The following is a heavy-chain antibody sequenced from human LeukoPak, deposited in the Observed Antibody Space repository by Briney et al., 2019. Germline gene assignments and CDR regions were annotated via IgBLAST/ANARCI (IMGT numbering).Heavy chain of an antibody. D-gene: IGHD5-18*01. CDR3: ARDSGIQLWLDY. V-gene: IGHV3-33*01. CDR1: GFTFSSYG. Sequence: PGGSLRLSCAASGFTFSSYGMHWVRQAPGKGLEWVAVIWYDGSNKYYADSVKGRFTISRDNSKNTLYLQMNSLRAEDTAVYYCARDSGIQLWLDYWGQGTLVTVSS. J-gene: IGHJ4*02. CDR2: IWYDGSNK.